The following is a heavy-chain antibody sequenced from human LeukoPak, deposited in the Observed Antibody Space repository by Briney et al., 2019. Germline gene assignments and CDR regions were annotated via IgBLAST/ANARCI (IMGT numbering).Heavy chain of an antibody. D-gene: IGHD3-22*01. J-gene: IGHJ4*02. Sequence: GGSLRLSCAVSGFTFSSYWMSWVRQAPGKGLEWVANIKQDGSEKYYVDSVKGRFTISRDNAKNSLYLQMNSLRAEDTAVYYCARDLYRIVVIPHYFDYWGQETLVTVSS. CDR3: ARDLYRIVVIPHYFDY. V-gene: IGHV3-7*01. CDR2: IKQDGSEK. CDR1: GFTFSSYW.